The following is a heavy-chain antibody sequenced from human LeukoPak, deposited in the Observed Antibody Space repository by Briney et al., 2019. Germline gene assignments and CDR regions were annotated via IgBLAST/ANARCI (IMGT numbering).Heavy chain of an antibody. J-gene: IGHJ4*02. CDR3: ARERAGYYDSSGYYLPRQIDY. D-gene: IGHD3-22*01. CDR1: GYTFTSYG. CDR2: ISAYNGNT. Sequence: ASLKVSCKASGYTFTSYGISWVRHAPGQGLEWMGWISAYNGNTNYAQKLQGRVTMTTDTSTSTAYMELRSLRSDDTAVYYCARERAGYYDSSGYYLPRQIDYWGQGTLVTVSS. V-gene: IGHV1-18*01.